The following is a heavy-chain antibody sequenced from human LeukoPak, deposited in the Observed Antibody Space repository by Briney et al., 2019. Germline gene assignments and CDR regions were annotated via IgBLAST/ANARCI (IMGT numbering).Heavy chain of an antibody. CDR3: ARDEAGFGTTPLDY. CDR1: GYTFTNYS. J-gene: IGHJ4*02. V-gene: IGHV1-18*01. D-gene: IGHD2-8*01. Sequence: GASVKVSCKASGYTFTNYSITWVRQAPGRGLQCMGGISTYNGNTHYAQRFQGRVTMTTDTSTSTVYMELRSLRSDDTAVYYCARDEAGFGTTPLDYWGQGTLVTVSS. CDR2: ISTYNGNT.